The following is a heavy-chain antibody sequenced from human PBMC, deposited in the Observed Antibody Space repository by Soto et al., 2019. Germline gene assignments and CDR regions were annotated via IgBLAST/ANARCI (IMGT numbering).Heavy chain of an antibody. J-gene: IGHJ4*02. CDR3: ARGIIMIAY. D-gene: IGHD3-22*01. V-gene: IGHV3-23*01. CDR1: GLIFSNYA. Sequence: GGSLRLSCAASGLIFSNYAMAWVRQAPGKGLQWVSGIRDSDGTTWYADSVKGRFTISRDNSKNTVYLQMNSLRAEDTAVYYCARGIIMIAYWGQGTLVTVSS. CDR2: IRDSDGTT.